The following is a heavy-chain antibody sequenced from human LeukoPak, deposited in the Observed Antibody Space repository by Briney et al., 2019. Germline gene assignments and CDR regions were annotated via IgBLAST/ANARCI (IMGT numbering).Heavy chain of an antibody. V-gene: IGHV3-23*01. CDR3: AKSDTPWGSWYYFDS. Sequence: GGSLRLSCAVSGSTFRNYGMSWVRQAPGKGLEWVASINNSGGATYYADSGTGRFTISRDNSKNTLYLQMNSLRVEDTAVYYCAKSDTPWGSWYYFDSWGQGTLVTVSS. J-gene: IGHJ4*02. CDR1: GSTFRNYG. D-gene: IGHD6-13*01. CDR2: INNSGGAT.